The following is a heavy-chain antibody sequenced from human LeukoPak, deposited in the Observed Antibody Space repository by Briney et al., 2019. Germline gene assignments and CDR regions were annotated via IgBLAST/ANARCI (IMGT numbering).Heavy chain of an antibody. D-gene: IGHD4-17*01. V-gene: IGHV3-48*03. CDR1: GCTFSSYE. Sequence: GGSLRLSCAASGCTFSSYEMNWVRQAPGKGLEWVSYISSSGSTIYYADSVKGRFTISRDNAKNSLYLQMNSLRAEDTAVYYCASPSGYGDFDYWGQGTLVTVSS. J-gene: IGHJ4*02. CDR2: ISSSGSTI. CDR3: ASPSGYGDFDY.